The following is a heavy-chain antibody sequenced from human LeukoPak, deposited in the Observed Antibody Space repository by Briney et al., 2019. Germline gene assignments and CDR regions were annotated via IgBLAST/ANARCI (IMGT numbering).Heavy chain of an antibody. J-gene: IGHJ4*02. Sequence: SETLSLTCTVSGASISGNSFYWGWVRQPPGKGLEWIGNIYYTGITYYNPSLKSRVTMSVDTSKNQFSLRLNSVTAADTAIYYCASPGITTLDYWGQGTLVTVSS. D-gene: IGHD3-22*01. CDR2: IYYTGIT. V-gene: IGHV4-39*01. CDR1: GASISGNSFY. CDR3: ASPGITTLDY.